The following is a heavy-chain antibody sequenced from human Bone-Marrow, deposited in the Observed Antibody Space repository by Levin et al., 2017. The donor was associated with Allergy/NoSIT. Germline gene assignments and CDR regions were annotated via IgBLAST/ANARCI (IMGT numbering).Heavy chain of an antibody. J-gene: IGHJ4*02. CDR3: TTRSH. CDR2: IKGKTDGGTT. CDR1: GFTFGNAW. V-gene: IGHV3-15*01. Sequence: PGGSLRLSCVASGFTFGNAWMNWVRQAPGKGLQWVGRIKGKTDGGTTDYAAPVKGRFTISRDDSKKTLYLQMNSLETEDTAIYYCTTRSHWGQGTLVTVFS.